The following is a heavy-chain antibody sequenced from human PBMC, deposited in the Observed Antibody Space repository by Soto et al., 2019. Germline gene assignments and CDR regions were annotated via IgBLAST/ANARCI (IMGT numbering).Heavy chain of an antibody. V-gene: IGHV4-34*01. CDR2: INHSGST. CDR1: GGSFGGYY. D-gene: IGHD2-15*01. CDR3: ARGLAVRVVVAAKRVNWFDP. J-gene: IGHJ5*02. Sequence: ETVSLTCAVYGGSFGGYYWRWMRQPPGKGLEWIGEINHSGSTNYNPSLKSRVTISVDTSKNQFSLKLSSVTAADTAVYYCARGLAVRVVVAAKRVNWFDPWGQGTLVTVSS.